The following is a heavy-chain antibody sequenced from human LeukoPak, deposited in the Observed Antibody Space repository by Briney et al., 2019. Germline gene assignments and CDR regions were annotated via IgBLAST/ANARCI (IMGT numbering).Heavy chain of an antibody. J-gene: IGHJ4*02. Sequence: ASVKVSCKASGYTFTSYGINWVRQAPGQGLECMGWISAYNGDTNYAQKLQGRVTMTTGTSTSTAYMELRSLRSDDTAVYYCARGRYSQTNTFDYWGQGTLVTVSS. CDR2: ISAYNGDT. D-gene: IGHD5-18*01. V-gene: IGHV1-18*01. CDR3: ARGRYSQTNTFDY. CDR1: GYTFTSYG.